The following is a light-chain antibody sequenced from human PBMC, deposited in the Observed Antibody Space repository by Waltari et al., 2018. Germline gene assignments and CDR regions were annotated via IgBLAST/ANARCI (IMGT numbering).Light chain of an antibody. CDR1: QRVSSA. J-gene: IGKJ4*01. CDR2: DSS. Sequence: IVLPQSPATLSLSPGERATLSCRASQRVSSALAWYQHNPGQAPRLLLSDSSYRATGLPARFSCSGSGTDFTLTITSLEPEDFAVYYCQHRNHWLTFGGGTRVEIK. V-gene: IGKV3-11*01. CDR3: QHRNHWLT.